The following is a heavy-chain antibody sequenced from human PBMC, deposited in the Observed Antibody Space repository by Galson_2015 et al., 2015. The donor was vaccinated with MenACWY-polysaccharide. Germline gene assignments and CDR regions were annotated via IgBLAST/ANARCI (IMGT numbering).Heavy chain of an antibody. Sequence: QSGAEVKKPGASVRVSCEASGYTFTSNDINWVRQATGQGLEWMGWMNPNSGNTGYGQKFQGRVTMTRNTSISTGYMELKSLGSEDTGMYYCASSKAGTHFFEYWGQGTPVTVSS. CDR1: GYTFTSND. D-gene: IGHD6-19*01. CDR3: ASSKAGTHFFEY. CDR2: MNPNSGNT. J-gene: IGHJ4*02. V-gene: IGHV1-8*02.